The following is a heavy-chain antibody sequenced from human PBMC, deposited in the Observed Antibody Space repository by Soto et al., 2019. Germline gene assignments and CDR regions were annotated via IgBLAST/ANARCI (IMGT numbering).Heavy chain of an antibody. CDR2: IIPIFGTA. J-gene: IGHJ1*01. CDR3: ASGTSIVVVTAIPVVPQYSQH. V-gene: IGHV1-69*13. D-gene: IGHD2-21*02. CDR1: GGTFSSYA. Sequence: ASVKVSCKASGGTFSSYAISWVRQAPGQGLEWMGGIIPIFGTANYAQKFQGRVTITADESTSTAYMELSSLRSEDTAVYYCASGTSIVVVTAIPVVPQYSQHWGQGTLVNLSS.